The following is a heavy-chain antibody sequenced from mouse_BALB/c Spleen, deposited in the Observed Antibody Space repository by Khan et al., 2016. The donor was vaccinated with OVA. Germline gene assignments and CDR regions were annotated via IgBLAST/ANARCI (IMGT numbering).Heavy chain of an antibody. D-gene: IGHD2-12*01. CDR2: INPTSGYT. J-gene: IGHJ2*01. CDR1: GYTFTTYW. CDR3: TRYRIDY. V-gene: IGHV1-7*01. Sequence: QVQLKQSGAELAKPGASVKMSCKASGYTFTTYWMHWVKQRPGQGLEWIGYINPTSGYTDYNEKFKDRATLSADTSSSTSYMQLSSLTSEDSAVYYCTRYRIDYWGQGTTLTVSS.